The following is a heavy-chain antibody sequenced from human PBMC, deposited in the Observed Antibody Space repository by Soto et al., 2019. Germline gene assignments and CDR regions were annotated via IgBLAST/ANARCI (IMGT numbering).Heavy chain of an antibody. D-gene: IGHD1-26*01. CDR2: ISYIGDT. Sequence: QLQLQESGPGLVKPSETLSLTCTVSGYSISTNNYYWGWIRQPPGKGLEWIGSISYIGDTYYNPSLRGRVTISVDTSKNQFSLRLSSVTAADPAVYYCATVGGSYLAIPSGYWGQGTLVTVSS. CDR3: ATVGGSYLAIPSGY. CDR1: GYSISTNNYY. V-gene: IGHV4-39*01. J-gene: IGHJ4*02.